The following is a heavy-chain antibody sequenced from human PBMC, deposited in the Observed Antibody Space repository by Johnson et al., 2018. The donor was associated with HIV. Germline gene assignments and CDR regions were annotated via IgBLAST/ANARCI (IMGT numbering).Heavy chain of an antibody. CDR2: ISAFGLTM. CDR3: ARERIYGDDAFDI. J-gene: IGHJ3*02. D-gene: IGHD4-17*01. V-gene: IGHV3-48*01. CDR1: GFTFSSYG. Sequence: VQLVESGGGVVQPGGSLRLSCAASGFTFSSYGMHWVRQAPGKGLEWVSYISAFGLTMSYADSVKGRFTISRDKSKNTLYLQMNSLRAEDTAVYYCARERIYGDDAFDIWGQGTKVTVSS.